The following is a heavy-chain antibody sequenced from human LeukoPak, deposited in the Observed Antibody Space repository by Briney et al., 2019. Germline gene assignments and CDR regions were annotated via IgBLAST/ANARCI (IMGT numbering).Heavy chain of an antibody. CDR2: INPSGGGT. D-gene: IGHD6-13*01. CDR3: ASRAGYTGSWSAFDY. Sequence: ASVKVSCKASGYTFTRYYMHCVRQAPGQGLEWMGMINPSGGGTSYAQKFQGRVTMTRDTSTSTVYMELNSLRAEDTAVYYCASRAGYTGSWSAFDYWGQGTLVTVSS. J-gene: IGHJ4*02. V-gene: IGHV1-46*01. CDR1: GYTFTRYY.